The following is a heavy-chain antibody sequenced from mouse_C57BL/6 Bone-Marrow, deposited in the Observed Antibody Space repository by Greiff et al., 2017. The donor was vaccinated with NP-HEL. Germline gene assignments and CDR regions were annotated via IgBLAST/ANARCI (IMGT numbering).Heavy chain of an antibody. J-gene: IGHJ3*01. CDR1: GYTFTSYW. CDR2: IDPSDSET. CDR3: ASGGYDYDGFAY. D-gene: IGHD2-4*01. V-gene: IGHV1-52*01. Sequence: QVQLQQPGAELVRPGSSVKLSCKASGYTFTSYWMHWVKQRPIQGLEWIGNIDPSDSETHYNQKFKDKATLTVDKSSSTAYMQLSSLTSEDSAVYYCASGGYDYDGFAYWGQGTLVTVSA.